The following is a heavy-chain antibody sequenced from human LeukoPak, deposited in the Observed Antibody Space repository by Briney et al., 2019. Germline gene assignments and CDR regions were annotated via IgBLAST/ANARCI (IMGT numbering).Heavy chain of an antibody. CDR1: GNSFTSYW. J-gene: IGHJ3*02. D-gene: IGHD3-22*01. CDR3: ARLPYYYDSSGYQLDAFDI. V-gene: IGHV5-51*01. CDR2: IYPGDSDT. Sequence: GESLQISCKGSGNSFTSYWIGWVRQMPGKGLEWMGIIYPGDSDTRYSPSFQGQVTISADKSISTAYLQWSSLKASDTAMYYCARLPYYYDSSGYQLDAFDIWGQGTMVTVSS.